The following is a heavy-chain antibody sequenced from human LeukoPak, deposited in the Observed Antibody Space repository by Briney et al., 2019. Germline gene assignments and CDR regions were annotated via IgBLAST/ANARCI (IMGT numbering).Heavy chain of an antibody. V-gene: IGHV1-69*13. D-gene: IGHD3-10*01. CDR2: IIPIFGTA. CDR3: ARPTYYYGSGTALENYGMDV. CDR1: GGTFSSYA. Sequence: SVKVSCKASGGTFSSYAISWVRQAPGQGLEWMGGIIPIFGTANYAQKFQGRVTITADESTSTAYMELSSLRSEDTAVYYCARPTYYYGSGTALENYGMDVWAKGPRSPSP. J-gene: IGHJ6*02.